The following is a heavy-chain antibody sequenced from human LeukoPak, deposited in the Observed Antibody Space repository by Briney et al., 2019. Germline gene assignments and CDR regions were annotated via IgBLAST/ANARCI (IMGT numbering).Heavy chain of an antibody. J-gene: IGHJ3*02. CDR2: ISAYNGNT. CDR3: ARDLGEQLVPYAFDI. CDR1: GGTFSSYA. Sequence: ASVKVSCKASGGTFSSYAISWVRQAPGQGLEWMGWISAYNGNTNYAQKLQGRVTMTTDTSTSTAYMELRSLRSDDTAVYYCARDLGEQLVPYAFDIWGQGTMVTVSS. V-gene: IGHV1-18*01. D-gene: IGHD6-13*01.